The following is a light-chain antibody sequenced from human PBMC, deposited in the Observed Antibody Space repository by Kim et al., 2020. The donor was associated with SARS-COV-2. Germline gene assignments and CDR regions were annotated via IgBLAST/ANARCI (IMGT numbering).Light chain of an antibody. Sequence: PGEIATLSCRASQSFTSSHLAWYQQIPGQAPRLLIYGTSSRATGIPDRFSGSGSGTDFGLTISRLEPEDFAVYYCQYYGDSPLWAFGQGTKVDIK. V-gene: IGKV3-20*01. CDR1: QSFTSSH. CDR3: QYYGDSPLWA. CDR2: GTS. J-gene: IGKJ1*01.